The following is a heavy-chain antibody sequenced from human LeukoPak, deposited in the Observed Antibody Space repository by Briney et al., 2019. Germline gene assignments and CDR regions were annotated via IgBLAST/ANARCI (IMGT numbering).Heavy chain of an antibody. V-gene: IGHV1-18*01. CDR2: ISAYNGNT. Sequence: ASVKVSCKASGYTFTSYGISWVRQAPGQGLEWMGWISAYNGNTNYAQKLQGRVTMTTDTSTSTAYMELRSLRSDDTAVYYCARDGVRRYQLPQAGYDAFDIWGQGTMVTVSS. D-gene: IGHD2-2*01. J-gene: IGHJ3*02. CDR3: ARDGVRRYQLPQAGYDAFDI. CDR1: GYTFTSYG.